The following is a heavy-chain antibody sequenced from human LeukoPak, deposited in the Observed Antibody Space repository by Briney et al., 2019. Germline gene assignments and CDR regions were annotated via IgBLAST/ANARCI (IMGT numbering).Heavy chain of an antibody. V-gene: IGHV3-21*01. Sequence: PGGSLRLSXAASGFTFSSYSMNWVGQAPGKGLEWVSSISSSSSYIYYADSVKGRFTISRDNAKNSLYLQMNSLRAEDTAVCYCARIGFLGAFDYWGQGTLVTVSS. D-gene: IGHD3-3*01. CDR2: ISSSSSYI. J-gene: IGHJ4*02. CDR3: ARIGFLGAFDY. CDR1: GFTFSSYS.